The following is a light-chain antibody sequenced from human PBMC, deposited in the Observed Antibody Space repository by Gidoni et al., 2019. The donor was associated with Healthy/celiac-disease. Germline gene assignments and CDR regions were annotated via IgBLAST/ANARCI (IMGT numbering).Light chain of an antibody. CDR3: QQYDNLPIT. V-gene: IGKV1-33*01. CDR2: DAS. CDR1: QDISNY. J-gene: IGKJ5*01. Sequence: IHMTQSPSSLSASGGDRVTITCQASQDISNYLNWYQQKPGKAPKLLIYDASNLETGVPSRFSGSGYGKDFTVSRSSLQPEDIATYYCQQYDNLPITFGQGTRLEIK.